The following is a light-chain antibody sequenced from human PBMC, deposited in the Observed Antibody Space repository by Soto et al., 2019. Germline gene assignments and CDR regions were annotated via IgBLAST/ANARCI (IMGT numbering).Light chain of an antibody. V-gene: IGKV1-5*03. CDR3: QLYDSYSYT. CDR1: QSISSW. J-gene: IGKJ2*01. Sequence: DIQMTQSPSTLSASLGDIVTITCRASQSISSWLAWYQQKPGKAPKLLIKKESTLESGVPSRFSGSGSGTEFTLTISSLQPDDFATYYCQLYDSYSYTFGQGTKLEI. CDR2: KES.